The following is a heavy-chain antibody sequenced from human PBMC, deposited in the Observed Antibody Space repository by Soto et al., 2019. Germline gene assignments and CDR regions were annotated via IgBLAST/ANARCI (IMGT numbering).Heavy chain of an antibody. J-gene: IGHJ4*02. V-gene: IGHV3-64D*06. Sequence: VQLVESGGTLVQPGGSLRLSCSASGFTFNTFAMHWVRQTPGKGLEFVSAISSNGGNTYYADSVKGRFAISRDNSKNTLYLNMYSLRPEDTALYYCVKEGYMRSDWYGQFGCWGQGTMVTVSS. CDR3: VKEGYMRSDWYGQFGC. CDR1: GFTFNTFA. D-gene: IGHD6-19*01. CDR2: ISSNGGNT.